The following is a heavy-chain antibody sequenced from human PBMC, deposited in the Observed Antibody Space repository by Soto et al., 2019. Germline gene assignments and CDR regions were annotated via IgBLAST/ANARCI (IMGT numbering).Heavy chain of an antibody. CDR2: IKQDGSEK. J-gene: IGHJ6*02. Sequence: EVQLVESGGGLVQPGGSLRLSCAASGFTFSSYWMSWVRQAPGKGLEWVANIKQDGSEKYYVDSVKGRFTISRDNAKNSLYLQMNSLRAADTAVYYCARAPGILTDYMGIYYYYGMDVWGQGTTVTVSS. D-gene: IGHD3-9*01. V-gene: IGHV3-7*05. CDR3: ARAPGILTDYMGIYYYYGMDV. CDR1: GFTFSSYW.